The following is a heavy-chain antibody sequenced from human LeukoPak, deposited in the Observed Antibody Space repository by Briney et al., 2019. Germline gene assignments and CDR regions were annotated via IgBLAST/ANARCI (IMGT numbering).Heavy chain of an antibody. J-gene: IGHJ4*02. CDR1: GFTFSSYE. Sequence: GGSLRLSCAASGFTFSSYEMNWVRQAPGKGLEWVSYISSSGSTIYYADSVKGRFTISRDNAKNSLYLQMTSLRAEDTAVYYCAREGITMVRGVIGYWGQGTLVTVSS. CDR3: AREGITMVRGVIGY. V-gene: IGHV3-48*03. CDR2: ISSSGSTI. D-gene: IGHD3-10*01.